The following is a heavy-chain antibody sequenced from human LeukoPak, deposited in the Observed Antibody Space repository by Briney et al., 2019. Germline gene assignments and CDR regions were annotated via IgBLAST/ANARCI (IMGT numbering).Heavy chain of an antibody. CDR2: INPNSGGT. V-gene: IGHV1-2*02. J-gene: IGHJ3*02. D-gene: IGHD5-18*01. CDR3: ARFDSYGYWYAFDI. Sequence: ASVKVSCKASGYTFTGYYMHWVRQAPGQGLEWMGWINPNSGGTNYAQKFQGRVTMTRDTSTSTVYMELSSLRSEDTAVYYCARFDSYGYWYAFDIWGQGTMVTVSS. CDR1: GYTFTGYY.